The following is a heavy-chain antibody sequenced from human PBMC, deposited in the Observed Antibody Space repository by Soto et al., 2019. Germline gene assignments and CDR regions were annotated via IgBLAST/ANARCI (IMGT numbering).Heavy chain of an antibody. D-gene: IGHD3-22*01. J-gene: IGHJ4*02. CDR3: ARDRHYYDSSGYDY. Sequence: SVKVSCKASGGTFSSYTISWVRQAPGQGLEWMGRIIPILGIANYAQKFQGRVTITADKSTSTAYMELSSLRSEDTAVYYCARDRHYYDSSGYDYWGQGTLVTVSS. CDR2: IIPILGIA. V-gene: IGHV1-69*04. CDR1: GGTFSSYT.